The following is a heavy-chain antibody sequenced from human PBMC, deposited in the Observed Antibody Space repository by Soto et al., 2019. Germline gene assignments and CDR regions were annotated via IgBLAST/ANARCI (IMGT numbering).Heavy chain of an antibody. CDR3: ARDRERDAWYEDY. V-gene: IGHV3-23*01. Sequence: EVQLLESGGDLVQPGGSLRLSCVASGFSFSNYAMSWVRQVPGKGLEWVSVIGGRDDSTYYADSVKGRFTISRDNSENTLYLQMNSLRAEDTAIYYCARDRERDAWYEDYWGQGTLVTVSS. CDR2: IGGRDDST. J-gene: IGHJ4*02. D-gene: IGHD6-13*01. CDR1: GFSFSNYA.